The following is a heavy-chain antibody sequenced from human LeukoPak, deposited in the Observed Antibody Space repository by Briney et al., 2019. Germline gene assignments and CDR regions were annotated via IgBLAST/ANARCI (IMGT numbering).Heavy chain of an antibody. Sequence: PSETLSLTCSVSGGSISSSSYYWSWIRQPPGKGLEWIGYIYYSGSTNYNPSLKSRVTISVDTSKNQFSLKLSSVTAADTAVYYCARSPTLYFGADYWGQGTLVTVSS. J-gene: IGHJ4*02. CDR2: IYYSGST. CDR3: ARSPTLYFGADY. CDR1: GGSISSSSYY. V-gene: IGHV4-61*01. D-gene: IGHD3-10*01.